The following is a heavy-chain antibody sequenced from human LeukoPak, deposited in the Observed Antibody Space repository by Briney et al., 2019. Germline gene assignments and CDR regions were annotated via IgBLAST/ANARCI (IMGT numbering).Heavy chain of an antibody. V-gene: IGHV4-59*01. CDR2: IYYSGST. CDR1: GGSISSYY. CDR3: ARDRNSYGPPYWYFDL. D-gene: IGHD5-18*01. J-gene: IGHJ2*01. Sequence: SETLSLTCTVSGGSISSYYWSWVRQPPGKGLEWIGYIYYSGSTNYNPSLKSRVTISVDTSKNQFSLKLSSVTAADTAVYYCARDRNSYGPPYWYFDLWGRGTLVTVSS.